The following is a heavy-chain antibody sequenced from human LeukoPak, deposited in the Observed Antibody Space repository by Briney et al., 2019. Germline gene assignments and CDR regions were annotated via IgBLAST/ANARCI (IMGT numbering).Heavy chain of an antibody. Sequence: GGSLRLSCAASGFTFSSYSMNWVRQAPGKGLEWVSSISSSSSYIYYADSVKGRFTISRDNAKNSLYLQMNSLRAEDTAVYYCARAPLDDSSGYYHFDYWAREPWSPSPQ. CDR2: ISSSSSYI. D-gene: IGHD3-22*01. CDR3: ARAPLDDSSGYYHFDY. J-gene: IGHJ4*02. V-gene: IGHV3-21*01. CDR1: GFTFSSYS.